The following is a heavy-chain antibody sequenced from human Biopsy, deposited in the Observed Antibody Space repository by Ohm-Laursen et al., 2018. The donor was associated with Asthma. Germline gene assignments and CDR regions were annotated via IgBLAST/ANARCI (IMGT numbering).Heavy chain of an antibody. Sequence: GSLRLSCAASGFSFSDYYMTWIRQAPGKGLEWVSSISSSGSTTYPAESVKGRFTISRYNAKKSLFLQMSSLRAEDTAIYYCARVFESSEWGPFYHFGLDVWGQGTPVAVSS. D-gene: IGHD6-25*01. CDR1: GFSFSDYY. J-gene: IGHJ6*02. V-gene: IGHV3-11*01. CDR2: ISSSGSTT. CDR3: ARVFESSEWGPFYHFGLDV.